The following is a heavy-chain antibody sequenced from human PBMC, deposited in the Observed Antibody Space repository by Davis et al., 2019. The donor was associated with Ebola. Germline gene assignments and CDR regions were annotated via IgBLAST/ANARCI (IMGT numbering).Heavy chain of an antibody. D-gene: IGHD3-22*01. Sequence: SETLSLTCAVSGGSISSSNWWSWVRQPPGKGLEWIGEIYHSGSTNYNPSLKSRVTISVDTSKNQFSLKLSSVTAADTAVYYCARRIGYYYDSSGYRVHYYFDYWGQGTLVTVSS. CDR1: GGSISSSNW. CDR2: IYHSGST. J-gene: IGHJ4*02. CDR3: ARRIGYYYDSSGYRVHYYFDY. V-gene: IGHV4-4*02.